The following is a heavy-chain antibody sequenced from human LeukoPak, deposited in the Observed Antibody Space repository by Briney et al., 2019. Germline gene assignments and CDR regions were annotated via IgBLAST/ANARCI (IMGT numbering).Heavy chain of an antibody. V-gene: IGHV3-23*01. CDR1: GFTFSSYA. CDR2: ISGSGGST. D-gene: IGHD5-18*01. CDR3: AKTCGYSYDAFHI. J-gene: IGHJ3*02. Sequence: GGSLRLSCAASGFTFSSYAMSWVRQAPGKGLEWVSGISGSGGSTYYADSVKGRLTISRDNSKNTLYLQMNSLRAEDTALYYCAKTCGYSYDAFHIWGQGTMVTVSS.